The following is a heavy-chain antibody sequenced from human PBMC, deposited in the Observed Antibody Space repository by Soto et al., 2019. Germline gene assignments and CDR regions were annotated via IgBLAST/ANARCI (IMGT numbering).Heavy chain of an antibody. Sequence: QVQLVESGGGVVQPGRSLRLSCAASGFTFSSYGMHWVRQAPGKGLEWVAVISYDGSNKYYADSVKGRFTISRDNSKNTLYLQMNSLRAEDTAVYYCAKDLHDYGGNSGADYWGQGPLVTVSS. CDR3: AKDLHDYGGNSGADY. CDR2: ISYDGSNK. D-gene: IGHD4-17*01. J-gene: IGHJ4*02. CDR1: GFTFSSYG. V-gene: IGHV3-30*18.